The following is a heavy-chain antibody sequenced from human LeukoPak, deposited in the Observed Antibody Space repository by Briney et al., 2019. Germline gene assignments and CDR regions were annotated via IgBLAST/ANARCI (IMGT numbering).Heavy chain of an antibody. V-gene: IGHV3-48*03. Sequence: GGSLRLSCTASGFIFSSYEMNWVRQAPGKGLEWVSYIGSGGGTKYYVDSVKGRFTISRDHGKYSLYLQMNSLRAEDTAVYYCASFPSSGWYVSGNDFWGQGTLVTVSS. CDR3: ASFPSSGWYVSGNDF. D-gene: IGHD6-19*01. J-gene: IGHJ4*02. CDR2: IGSGGGTK. CDR1: GFIFSSYE.